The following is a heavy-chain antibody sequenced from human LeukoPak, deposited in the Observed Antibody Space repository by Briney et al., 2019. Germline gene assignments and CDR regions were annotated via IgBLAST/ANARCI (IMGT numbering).Heavy chain of an antibody. Sequence: PGGSLRLSCAASGFTFSSYSMNWVRQAPGKGLEWVSSISSSSSYIYYADSVKGRFTISRDNAKNSLYLQMNSLRAEDTAVYYCARGAGRDGYEDFDYWGQGTRVTVSS. J-gene: IGHJ4*02. CDR2: ISSSSSYI. CDR3: ARGAGRDGYEDFDY. CDR1: GFTFSSYS. D-gene: IGHD5-24*01. V-gene: IGHV3-21*01.